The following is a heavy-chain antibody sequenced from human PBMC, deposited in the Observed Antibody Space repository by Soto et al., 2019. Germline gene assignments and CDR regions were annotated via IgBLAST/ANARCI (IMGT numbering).Heavy chain of an antibody. J-gene: IGHJ5*02. D-gene: IGHD2-2*01. Sequence: SETLSLTCAVYGGSFSGYYWSWIRQPPGKGLEWIGEINHSGSTNYNPSLKSRVTISVDTSKNQFSLKLSSVTAADTAVYYCARGRQGYIVVVPAAMRLDPWGQGTLVTVSS. V-gene: IGHV4-34*01. CDR3: ARGRQGYIVVVPAAMRLDP. CDR1: GGSFSGYY. CDR2: INHSGST.